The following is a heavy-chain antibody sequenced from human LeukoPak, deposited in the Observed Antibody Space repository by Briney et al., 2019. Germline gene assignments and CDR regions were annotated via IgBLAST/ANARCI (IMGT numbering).Heavy chain of an antibody. CDR2: ISGYNGNT. CDR1: GYTFTSYG. CDR3: ARRYYDSDGYQIDY. V-gene: IGHV1-18*01. J-gene: IGHJ4*02. D-gene: IGHD3-22*01. Sequence: ASVKVSCKASGYTFTSYGFSRVRQAPGQRLEWMGWISGYNGNTNYAQKLQGRVTMTTDTSTSTAYMELRSLRSDDTAVYYCARRYYDSDGYQIDYWGQGTLVTVSS.